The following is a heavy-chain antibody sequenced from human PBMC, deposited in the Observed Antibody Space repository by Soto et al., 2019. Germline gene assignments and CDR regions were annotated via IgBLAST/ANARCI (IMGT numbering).Heavy chain of an antibody. D-gene: IGHD3-16*02. CDR3: ATGKIPVIEADGSSGAFDI. V-gene: IGHV1-69*13. CDR2: IIPIFGTA. J-gene: IGHJ3*02. Sequence: SVKVSCKASGGTFSSYAISWVRQAPGQGLEWMGGIIPIFGTANYAQKFQGRVTITADESTSTAYMELSSLRSEDTAVYYCATGKIPVIEADGSSGAFDICGPGKMVTVSS. CDR1: GGTFSSYA.